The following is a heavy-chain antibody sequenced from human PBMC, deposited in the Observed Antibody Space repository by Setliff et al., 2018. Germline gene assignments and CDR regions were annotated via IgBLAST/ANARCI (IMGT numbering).Heavy chain of an antibody. J-gene: IGHJ6*03. Sequence: SVKVSCKASGGTFSNYGISWVRQAPGQGLEWMGGTIPIFGTTDCAQKFQGRVTIITDDSTSTAFMQLSSSVTAADTAVYYCARETTMTYYFYYMDVWGKGTTVTVSS. D-gene: IGHD4-17*01. CDR1: GGTFSNYG. V-gene: IGHV1-69*05. CDR3: ARETTMTYYFYYMDV. CDR2: TIPIFGTT.